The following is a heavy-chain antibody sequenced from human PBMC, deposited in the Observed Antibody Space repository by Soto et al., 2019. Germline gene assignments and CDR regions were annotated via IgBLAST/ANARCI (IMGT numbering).Heavy chain of an antibody. V-gene: IGHV1-2*04. CDR1: GYTFTGYY. CDR2: INPNSGGT. D-gene: IGHD3-22*01. J-gene: IGHJ3*02. Sequence: ASVKVSCKASGYTFTGYYMHWVRQAPGQGLEWMGWINPNSGGTNYAQKFQGWVAMTRDTSISTAYMELSRLRSDDTAVYYCARGHYYDSSGLDIWGQGTMVTVSS. CDR3: ARGHYYDSSGLDI.